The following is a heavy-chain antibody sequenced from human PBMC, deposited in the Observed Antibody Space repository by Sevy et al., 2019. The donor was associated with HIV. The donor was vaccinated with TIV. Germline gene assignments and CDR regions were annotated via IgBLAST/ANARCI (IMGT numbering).Heavy chain of an antibody. Sequence: GGSLRLSCAVSGFSFSHYAFHWVRQAPGKGLEWVSLISYDGTYKYYADSVKGRFTISRDNSKNTLCLQMNSLRGNDTAVYYCARVGVSYCTNDCYHRFDYWGPGALVTDSS. V-gene: IGHV3-30-3*01. CDR2: ISYDGTYK. D-gene: IGHD2-8*01. CDR3: ARVGVSYCTNDCYHRFDY. J-gene: IGHJ4*02. CDR1: GFSFSHYA.